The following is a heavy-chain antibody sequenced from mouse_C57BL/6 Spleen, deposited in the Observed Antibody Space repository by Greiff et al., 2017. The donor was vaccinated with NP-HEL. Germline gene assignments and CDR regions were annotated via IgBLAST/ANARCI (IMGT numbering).Heavy chain of an antibody. CDR2: IHPNSGST. CDR1: GYTFTSYW. V-gene: IGHV1-64*01. Sequence: VQLQQPGAELVKPGASVKLSCKASGYTFTSYWMHWVKQRPGQGLEWIGMIHPNSGSTNYNEKFKSKATLTVDKSSSTAYMQLSSLTSEDSAVYYCARSRDYGGFAYWGQGTLVTVSA. D-gene: IGHD2-4*01. CDR3: ARSRDYGGFAY. J-gene: IGHJ3*01.